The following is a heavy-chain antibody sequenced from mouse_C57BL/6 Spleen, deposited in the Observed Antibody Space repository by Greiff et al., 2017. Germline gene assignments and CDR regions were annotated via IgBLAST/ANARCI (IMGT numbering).Heavy chain of an antibody. CDR3: ARWATVKNFDV. J-gene: IGHJ1*03. V-gene: IGHV1-82*01. D-gene: IGHD1-1*01. Sequence: VQLVESGPELVKPGASVKISCKASGYSFSSSWMNWVKQRPGKGLEWIGRIYPGDGDTNYNGKFKGKATLTADKSSSTAYMQLSSLTSEDSAVYFCARWATVKNFDVWGTGTTVTVSS. CDR2: IYPGDGDT. CDR1: GYSFSSSW.